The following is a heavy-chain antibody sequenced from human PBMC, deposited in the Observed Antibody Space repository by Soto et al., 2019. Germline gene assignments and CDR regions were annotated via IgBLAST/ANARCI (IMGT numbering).Heavy chain of an antibody. CDR3: AKGEAAGRALSAFDI. V-gene: IGHV3-9*01. J-gene: IGHJ3*02. CDR1: GFTFDHYT. CDR2: ISWNSGSI. D-gene: IGHD6-13*01. Sequence: GGSLRLSCAASGFTFDHYTMHMVRHALGKGLEWVSGISWNSGSIGYADSVKGRFTISRDNAKNSLYLQMNSLRAEDTALYYCAKGEAAGRALSAFDIWGQRTMVTVSS.